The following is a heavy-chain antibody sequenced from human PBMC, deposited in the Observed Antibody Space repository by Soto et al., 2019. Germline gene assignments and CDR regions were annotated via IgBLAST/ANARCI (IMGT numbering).Heavy chain of an antibody. V-gene: IGHV3-30-3*01. CDR2: ISHDGSNK. J-gene: IGHJ6*02. CDR3: ARELYSSDAGGMDV. Sequence: HPGGSLRLSCAASGFTFSSYAMHWVRQAPGKGLEWVAVISHDGSNKYYADSVKGRFTISRDNSKNTLYLQMNSMRAEDTAVYYCARELYSSDAGGMDVWGQGTTVTVSS. D-gene: IGHD5-12*01. CDR1: GFTFSSYA.